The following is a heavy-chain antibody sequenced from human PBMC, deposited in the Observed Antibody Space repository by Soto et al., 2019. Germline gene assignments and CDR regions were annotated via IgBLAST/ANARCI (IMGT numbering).Heavy chain of an antibody. V-gene: IGHV3-64D*06. CDR2: ISSNGGST. J-gene: IGHJ4*02. CDR3: VKPLPLSGSYFDY. D-gene: IGHD1-26*01. Sequence: PGGSLRLSCSASGFTFSSYAMHWVRQAPGKGLEYVSAISSNGGSTYYADSVKGRFTISRDNSKNTLYLQMSSLRAEDTAVYYCVKPLPLSGSYFDYWGQGTLVTVSP. CDR1: GFTFSSYA.